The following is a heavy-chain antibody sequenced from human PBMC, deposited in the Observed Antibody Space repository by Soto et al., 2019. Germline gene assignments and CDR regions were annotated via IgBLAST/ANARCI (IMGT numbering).Heavy chain of an antibody. J-gene: IGHJ1*01. D-gene: IGHD6-6*01. V-gene: IGHV1-18*04. Sequence: ASVKVSFKASGYTFTSYGISWVRQAPGQGLEWMGWISAYNGNTNYAQKLQGRVTMTTDTSTSTAYMELRSLRSDDTAVYYCCIAARPGYFQHWGQGTLVTVSS. CDR3: CIAARPGYFQH. CDR1: GYTFTSYG. CDR2: ISAYNGNT.